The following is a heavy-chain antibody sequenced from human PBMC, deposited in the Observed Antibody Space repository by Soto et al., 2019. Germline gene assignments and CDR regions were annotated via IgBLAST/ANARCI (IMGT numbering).Heavy chain of an antibody. CDR3: ARDQLLWFGERYWFEP. V-gene: IGHV4-34*01. CDR2: INHSGST. CDR1: GGSFSGYY. D-gene: IGHD3-10*01. Sequence: NPSETLSLSCAVYGGSFSGYYWSWIRQPPGKGLEWIGEINHSGSTNYNPSLKSRVTISVDTSKNQFSLKLSSVTAADTAVYYCARDQLLWFGERYWFEPWGQGTLVTVSS. J-gene: IGHJ5*02.